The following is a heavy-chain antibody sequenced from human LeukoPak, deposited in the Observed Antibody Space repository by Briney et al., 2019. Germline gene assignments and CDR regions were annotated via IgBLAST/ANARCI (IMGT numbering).Heavy chain of an antibody. CDR2: ISYDGSNE. J-gene: IGHJ4*02. CDR3: ARDDCSGDGCFLNPFDY. CDR1: GFTFSTYA. Sequence: GRSLRLSCAASGFTFSTYAIHWVRQAPGKGLEWVALISYDGSNEKYADSVKGRFTISRDNSENTLYLQMNSLRAEDTAVYYCARDDCSGDGCFLNPFDYWGQGTLVTVSS. D-gene: IGHD2-15*01. V-gene: IGHV3-30*04.